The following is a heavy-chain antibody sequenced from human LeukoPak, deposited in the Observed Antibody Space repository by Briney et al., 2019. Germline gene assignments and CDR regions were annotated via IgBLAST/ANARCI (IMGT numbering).Heavy chain of an antibody. D-gene: IGHD2-2*01. V-gene: IGHV1-8*01. CDR2: MNPNSGNT. Sequence: ASVKVSCKASGYTFTSYDINWVRQATGQGLEWMGWMNPNSGNTGYAQKFQGRVTMTRNTSISTAYMELSSLRSEDTAVYYCAREDCSSTGCYGGNYYYYYGMDVWGQGTTVTVSS. J-gene: IGHJ6*02. CDR3: AREDCSSTGCYGGNYYYYYGMDV. CDR1: GYTFTSYD.